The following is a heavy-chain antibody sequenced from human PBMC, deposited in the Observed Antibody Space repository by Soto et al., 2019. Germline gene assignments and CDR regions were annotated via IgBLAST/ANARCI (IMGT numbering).Heavy chain of an antibody. D-gene: IGHD3-10*01. J-gene: IGHJ5*02. V-gene: IGHV4-30-4*01. CDR2: ISYSGTT. CDR1: GDSISSNTNY. Sequence: PSETLSLTCTVSGDSISSNTNYWSWIRQPPGEGLEWIGFISYSGTTSYSPSLKSRVAISLDTSKNQFSLSLSSVTATDTAVYYCARSVTPWGQGTLVTVSS. CDR3: ARSVTP.